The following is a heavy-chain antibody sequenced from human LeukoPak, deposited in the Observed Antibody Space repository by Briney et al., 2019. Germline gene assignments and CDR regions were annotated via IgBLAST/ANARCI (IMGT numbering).Heavy chain of an antibody. CDR1: GYTFTSYG. CDR3: ARDSINYYDSSGTSPQGY. CDR2: ISAYNGNT. D-gene: IGHD3-22*01. Sequence: ASVKVTCKASGYTFTSYGISWVRQAPGQGLEWMGWISAYNGNTNYAQKLQGRVTMTTDTSTSTAYMELRSLRSDDTAVYYCARDSINYYDSSGTSPQGYWGQGTLVTVSS. V-gene: IGHV1-18*01. J-gene: IGHJ4*02.